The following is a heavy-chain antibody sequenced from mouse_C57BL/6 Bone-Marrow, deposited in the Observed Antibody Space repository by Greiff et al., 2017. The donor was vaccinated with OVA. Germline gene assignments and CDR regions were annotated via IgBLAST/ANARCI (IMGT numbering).Heavy chain of an antibody. D-gene: IGHD2-5*01. CDR3: TRHNYSNYVRMDY. CDR2: ISSGGSYT. CDR1: GFTFSSYG. Sequence: DVMLVESGGDLVKPGGSLKLSCAASGFTFSSYGMSWVRQTPDKRLEWVATISSGGSYTYYPDNVKGRFTISRDNAKNTLYLQMSSLKSEDTAMYYCTRHNYSNYVRMDYWGQGTSVTVSS. J-gene: IGHJ4*01. V-gene: IGHV5-6*02.